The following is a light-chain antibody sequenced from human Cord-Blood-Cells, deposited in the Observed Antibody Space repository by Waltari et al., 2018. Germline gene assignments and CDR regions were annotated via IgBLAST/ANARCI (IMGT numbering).Light chain of an antibody. Sequence: DILMTQSPSSLSASVGDRVTIPCQASQDISNYLNWYQQKPGKAPKLLIYDASNLETGVPSRFSGSGSGTDFTFTISSQQPEDIATYYCQQYDNLPRYTFGQGTKLEIK. J-gene: IGKJ2*01. CDR2: DAS. V-gene: IGKV1-33*01. CDR1: QDISNY. CDR3: QQYDNLPRYT.